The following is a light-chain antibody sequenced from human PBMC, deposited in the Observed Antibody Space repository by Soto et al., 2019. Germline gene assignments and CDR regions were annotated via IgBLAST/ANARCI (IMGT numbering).Light chain of an antibody. CDR3: MISFGPARV. CDR1: TGSVTSGHY. V-gene: IGLV7-46*01. CDR2: DTN. J-gene: IGLJ2*01. Sequence: QAVVTQEPSLTVSPGGTVTLTCGSSTGSVTSGHYPYWFQQKPGQASRTLIYDTNNKHSWTPARFSGSLLGGKAALTLSGAQPQDEAEYYCMISFGPARVFGGGTKLTVL.